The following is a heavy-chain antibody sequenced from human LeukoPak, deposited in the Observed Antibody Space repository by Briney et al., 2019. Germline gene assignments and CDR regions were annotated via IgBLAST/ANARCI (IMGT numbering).Heavy chain of an antibody. Sequence: GGSLRLSCAASGFTFSSYAMSWVRQAPGKGLEWVSAISGSGGSTYHADSVKGRFTISRDNAQNSLYLQMNSLRAEDTAVYYCVRDLVVPSAMNNWFDPWGQGTLVAVSS. J-gene: IGHJ5*02. CDR3: VRDLVVPSAMNNWFDP. CDR2: ISGSGGST. V-gene: IGHV3-23*01. D-gene: IGHD2-2*01. CDR1: GFTFSSYA.